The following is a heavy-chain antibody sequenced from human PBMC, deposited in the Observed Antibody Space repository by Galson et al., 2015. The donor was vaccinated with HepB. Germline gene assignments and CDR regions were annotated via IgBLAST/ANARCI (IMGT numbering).Heavy chain of an antibody. V-gene: IGHV3-43*01. CDR3: AAGYSSSWYRPGSPDYGMDV. J-gene: IGHJ6*02. CDR2: ISWDGGST. CDR1: GFTFDDYT. Sequence: SLRLSCAASGFTFDDYTMHWVRQAPGKGLEWVSLISWDGGSTYYADSVKGRFTISRDYSKNSLYLQMNSLRTEDTALYYCAAGYSSSWYRPGSPDYGMDVWGQGTTVTVSS. D-gene: IGHD6-13*01.